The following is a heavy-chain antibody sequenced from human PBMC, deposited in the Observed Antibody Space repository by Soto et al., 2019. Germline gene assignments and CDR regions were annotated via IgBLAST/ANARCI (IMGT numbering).Heavy chain of an antibody. CDR2: ISAYNGNT. V-gene: IGHV1-18*01. CDR1: GYTFTSYG. Sequence: ASVKVSCKASGYTFTSYGISWVRQAPGQGLEWMGWISAYNGNTNYAQKLQGRVTMTTDTSTSTAYMELRSLRSDDTAVYYCARARRVLRYFDWLPWGQGTLVTVSS. D-gene: IGHD3-9*01. CDR3: ARARRVLRYFDWLP. J-gene: IGHJ5*02.